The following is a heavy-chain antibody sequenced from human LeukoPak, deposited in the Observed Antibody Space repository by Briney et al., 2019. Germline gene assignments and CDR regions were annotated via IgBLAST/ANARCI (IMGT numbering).Heavy chain of an antibody. CDR1: GYTFTGYY. J-gene: IGHJ4*02. CDR2: INPNSGGT. Sequence: ASVKVSCKASGYTFTGYYMHCVRQAPGQGLEWRGWINPNSGGTKYAQKCQGRVTMTSDAPISTAYMERSSLRSDATAVYYCARFGYYDRSGYYLFDYWGQGTLVTVSS. CDR3: ARFGYYDRSGYYLFDY. V-gene: IGHV1-2*02. D-gene: IGHD3-22*01.